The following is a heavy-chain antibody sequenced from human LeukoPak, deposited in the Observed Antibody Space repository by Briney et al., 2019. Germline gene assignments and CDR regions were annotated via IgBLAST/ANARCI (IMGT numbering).Heavy chain of an antibody. D-gene: IGHD6-13*01. CDR2: INWNGGST. Sequence: GGSLRLFCAASGFTFDDYGMSWIRQAPGKGLERVSGINWNGGSTGYADSVKGRFTISRDNAKNSLYLQMNSLRAEDTALYYCARNPLPKQQLVPLYYYDMDVWGKGTTVTVSS. J-gene: IGHJ6*03. CDR3: ARNPLPKQQLVPLYYYDMDV. CDR1: GFTFDDYG. V-gene: IGHV3-20*04.